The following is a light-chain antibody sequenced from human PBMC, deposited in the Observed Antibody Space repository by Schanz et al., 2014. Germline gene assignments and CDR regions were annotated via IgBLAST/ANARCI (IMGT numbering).Light chain of an antibody. CDR2: DAS. Sequence: DIQMTQSPSSMSASVGDRVTLTCRASQSFNNWLAWYQQKPGKAPKLLIYDASSLNTGVPSRFSGSGSGTEFTLTISSLQPEDFATYYCLQHNSYPLTFGGGTKVEIK. V-gene: IGKV1-17*03. CDR1: QSFNNW. J-gene: IGKJ4*01. CDR3: LQHNSYPLT.